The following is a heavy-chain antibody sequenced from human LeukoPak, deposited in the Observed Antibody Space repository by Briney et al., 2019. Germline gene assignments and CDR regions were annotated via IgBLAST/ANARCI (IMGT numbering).Heavy chain of an antibody. CDR1: GFTFNSYA. Sequence: GGSLRLSCAASGFTFNSYAMHWVRQAPGKGLEWVAVISYDGTNKYYPDSVKGRFTISRDNSKNTLYLQMNSLRAEDTAVYYCAVWFGDLLRAEYFQHWGQGTLVTVSS. CDR3: AVWFGDLLRAEYFQH. CDR2: ISYDGTNK. J-gene: IGHJ1*01. V-gene: IGHV3-30*03. D-gene: IGHD3-10*01.